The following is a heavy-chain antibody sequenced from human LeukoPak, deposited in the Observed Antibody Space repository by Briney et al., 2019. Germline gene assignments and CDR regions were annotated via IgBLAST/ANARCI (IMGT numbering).Heavy chain of an antibody. CDR3: AKFTGSGNYYSSEYFQQ. J-gene: IGHJ1*01. CDR2: ISGSGEST. Sequence: LSGGFLRLSCAASGFTFSSYAMSWVRQAPGKGLEWVSAISGSGESTYYADSVKGRFTISRDNSKNTLYLQMSSLRAEDTAVYYCAKFTGSGNYYSSEYFQQWGQGTLVTVSS. V-gene: IGHV3-23*01. D-gene: IGHD1-26*01. CDR1: GFTFSSYA.